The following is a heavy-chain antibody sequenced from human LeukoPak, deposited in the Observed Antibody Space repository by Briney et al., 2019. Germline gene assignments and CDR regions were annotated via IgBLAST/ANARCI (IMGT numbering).Heavy chain of an antibody. CDR1: GGSISSSSYY. V-gene: IGHV4-39*01. J-gene: IGHJ4*02. CDR3: ARHYPTATMNIDY. Sequence: SETLSLTCTVSGGSISSSSYYWGWIRQPPGKGLEWIGSINYSGITYYNPSLKSRVTISVDTSKNQFSLKLTSVTAADTAVYSCARHYPTATMNIDYWGQGTLVTVSS. CDR2: INYSGIT. D-gene: IGHD5-24*01.